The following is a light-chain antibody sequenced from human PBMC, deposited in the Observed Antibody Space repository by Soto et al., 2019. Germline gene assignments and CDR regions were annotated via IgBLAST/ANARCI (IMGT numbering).Light chain of an antibody. J-gene: IGKJ1*01. CDR1: QSLNSC. CDR3: QQYKTNSQQWT. CDR2: EAS. Sequence: DIQMTQSPSSLSASVGDSVTITCRASQSLNSCLAWYQQKPGTAPKLLIYEASSLECGVPSRFSGSGSGTEFTLTISSRQLDDVAADTCQQYKTNSQQWTFGQGTKVEIK. V-gene: IGKV1-5*01.